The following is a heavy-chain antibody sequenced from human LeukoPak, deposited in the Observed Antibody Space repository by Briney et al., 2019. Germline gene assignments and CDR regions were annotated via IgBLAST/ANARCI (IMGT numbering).Heavy chain of an antibody. Sequence: SVKVSCXASGGTFSSYAISWVRQAPGQGLEWMGGIIPIFGTANYAQKFQGRVTITTDESTSTAYMELSSLRSEDTAVYYCARNWNGYYYYYYMDVWGKGTTVTVSS. CDR1: GGTFSSYA. D-gene: IGHD1-1*01. J-gene: IGHJ6*03. CDR2: IIPIFGTA. V-gene: IGHV1-69*05. CDR3: ARNWNGYYYYYYMDV.